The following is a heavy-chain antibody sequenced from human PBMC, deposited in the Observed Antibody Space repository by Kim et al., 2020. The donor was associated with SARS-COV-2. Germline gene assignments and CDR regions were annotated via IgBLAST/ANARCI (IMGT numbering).Heavy chain of an antibody. CDR2: ISGSGGST. CDR3: AKHGSGSYYYYYYGMDV. Sequence: GGSLRLSCAASGFTFSSYAMSWVRQAPGKGLEWVSAISGSGGSTYYADSVKGRFTISRDNSKNTLYLQMNSLRAEDTAVYYCAKHGSGSYYYYYYGMDVWGQGTTVTVSS. CDR1: GFTFSSYA. D-gene: IGHD3-10*01. J-gene: IGHJ6*02. V-gene: IGHV3-23*01.